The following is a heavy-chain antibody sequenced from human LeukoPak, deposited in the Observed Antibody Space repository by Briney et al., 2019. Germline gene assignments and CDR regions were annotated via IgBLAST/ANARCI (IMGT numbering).Heavy chain of an antibody. J-gene: IGHJ4*02. CDR1: KFAFSSYA. Sequence: GGSLRLSCAASKFAFSSYAMSWVRQAPGKGLEWVSAISGGGGNTYYADSVKGRFTISRDNSKNTLYLQMNSLRAEDTAIYHCARGGNWGYLDYWGQGTLVTVSS. D-gene: IGHD7-27*01. CDR3: ARGGNWGYLDY. CDR2: ISGGGGNT. V-gene: IGHV3-23*01.